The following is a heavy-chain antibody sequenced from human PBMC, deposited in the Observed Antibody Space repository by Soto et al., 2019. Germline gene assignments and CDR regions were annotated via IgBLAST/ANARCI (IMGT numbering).Heavy chain of an antibody. CDR2: ISPYNGNT. CDR3: AGVPTPPHGDSDKNHWFDP. Sequence: QVQLVQSGGEVKKPGASVTVSCKTYGYTFTTYGINWVRQAPGQGLEWMGWISPYNGNTKYAQSLQGRVTMTTDTSTSPAYMELRSLRSDDTAVYYCAGVPTPPHGDSDKNHWFDPWGQGTLVTVSS. V-gene: IGHV1-18*04. CDR1: GYTFTTYG. J-gene: IGHJ5*02. D-gene: IGHD3-9*01.